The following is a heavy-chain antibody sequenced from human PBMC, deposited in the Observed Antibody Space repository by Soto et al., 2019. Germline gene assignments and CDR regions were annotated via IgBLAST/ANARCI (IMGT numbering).Heavy chain of an antibody. Sequence: QVQLVQSGAEVKNPGASVKVSCKTFGYTFTSYGIGWARQAHGQGLEWMGWINTYNGNTNYAQNLQGRVTLTTDTXXSTAYMELRSLRSNDTAIYYCAMVDVYVTPSPQDVWGQGTTVTVSS. D-gene: IGHD3-16*01. CDR3: AMVDVYVTPSPQDV. V-gene: IGHV1-18*01. CDR2: INTYNGNT. CDR1: GYTFTSYG. J-gene: IGHJ6*02.